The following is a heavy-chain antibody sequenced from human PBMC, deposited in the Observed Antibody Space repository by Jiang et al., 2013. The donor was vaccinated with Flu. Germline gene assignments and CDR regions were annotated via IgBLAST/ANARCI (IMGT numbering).Heavy chain of an antibody. D-gene: IGHD1-26*01. CDR1: SSSHY. CDR2: IYYSGSS. J-gene: IGHJ4*02. Sequence: SSSHYWGWIRQPPGGTEWIGSIYYSGSSYYNPSLKSRVTISVDTSKNQFSLNLSSVTAADTAVYYCARQGWELRDYWGRGTLVTVSS. V-gene: IGHV4-39*01. CDR3: ARQGWELRDY.